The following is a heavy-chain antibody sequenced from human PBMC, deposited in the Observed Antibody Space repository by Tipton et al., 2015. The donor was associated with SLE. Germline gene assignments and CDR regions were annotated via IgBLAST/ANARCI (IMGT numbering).Heavy chain of an antibody. CDR2: FVHSGSS. CDR1: GGSISDNY. Sequence: TLSLTCTVSGGSISDNYWSWIRQPPGKGLEWIGSFVHSGSSFYNPSLKSRVSISADTSRNEFSLRLNSVTAADTAVYYCARGGLTLFGMVTSDYWGQGTLVTVSS. D-gene: IGHD3-3*01. V-gene: IGHV4-38-2*02. CDR3: ARGGLTLFGMVTSDY. J-gene: IGHJ4*02.